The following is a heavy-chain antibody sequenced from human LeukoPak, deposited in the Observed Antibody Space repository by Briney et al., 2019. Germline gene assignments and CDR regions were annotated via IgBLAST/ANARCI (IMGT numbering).Heavy chain of an antibody. Sequence: GGSLRLSCAASGFTFSSYAMHWVRQAPGKGLEWVAVISYDGSNKYYADSVKGRFTISRDNSKNTLYLQMNSLRAEDTAVYYCATIAVAGNTGYRDAFDIWGQGTMVTVSS. J-gene: IGHJ3*02. CDR2: ISYDGSNK. V-gene: IGHV3-30*04. CDR3: ATIAVAGNTGYRDAFDI. D-gene: IGHD6-19*01. CDR1: GFTFSSYA.